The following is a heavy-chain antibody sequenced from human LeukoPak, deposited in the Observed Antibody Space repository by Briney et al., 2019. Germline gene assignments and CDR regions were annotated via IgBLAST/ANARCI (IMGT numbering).Heavy chain of an antibody. CDR2: ISGSGGST. Sequence: GGSLRLSCAASGFTFSTYGMSWVRQAPGKGLEWVSAISGSGGSTYYADSVKGRFTISRDNSKNTLYLQMNSLRAEDTAVYYCAKWSYEAVAHYWGQGTLVTVSS. CDR1: GFTFSTYG. J-gene: IGHJ4*02. V-gene: IGHV3-23*01. CDR3: AKWSYEAVAHY. D-gene: IGHD6-19*01.